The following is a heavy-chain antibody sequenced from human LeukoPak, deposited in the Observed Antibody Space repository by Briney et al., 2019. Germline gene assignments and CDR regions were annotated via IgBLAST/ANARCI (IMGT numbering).Heavy chain of an antibody. Sequence: ETLSLTCAVSGGSISSSNWWSWVRQPPGKGLEWVSAISGSGGSTYYADSVKGRFTISRDNSKNTLYLQMNSLRAEDTAVYYCAKDSSVAVAGTSNYFDYWGQGTLVTVSS. J-gene: IGHJ4*02. CDR1: GGSISSSN. D-gene: IGHD6-19*01. V-gene: IGHV3-23*01. CDR2: ISGSGGST. CDR3: AKDSSVAVAGTSNYFDY.